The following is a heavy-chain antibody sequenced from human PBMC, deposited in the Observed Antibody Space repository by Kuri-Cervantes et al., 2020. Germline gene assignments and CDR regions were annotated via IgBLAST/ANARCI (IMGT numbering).Heavy chain of an antibody. CDR3: ARDSRGAVAAGGMDV. J-gene: IGHJ6*02. D-gene: IGHD6-19*01. CDR1: GLTFNIYW. Sequence: GESLKISCAASGLTFNIYWMSWVRQAPGKGLEWVANINQKGSENHYVDSVKGRFTISRDNAKNSLYLQMNSLRAEDTAVYYCARDSRGAVAAGGMDVWGQGTTVTVSS. V-gene: IGHV3-7*01. CDR2: INQKGSEN.